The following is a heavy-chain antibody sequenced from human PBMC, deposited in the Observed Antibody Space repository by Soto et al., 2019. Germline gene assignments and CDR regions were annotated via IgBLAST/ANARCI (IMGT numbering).Heavy chain of an antibody. Sequence: GGSLRLSCTASGFTFGDYAMSWVRQAPGKGLEWVGFIRSKAYGGTTEYAASVKGRFTISRDDSKSIAYLQMNSLKTEDTAVYYCIGVCSSTSCYSVYYYYGMDVWGPGTTVTGSS. CDR2: IRSKAYGGTT. CDR1: GFTFGDYA. J-gene: IGHJ6*01. CDR3: IGVCSSTSCYSVYYYYGMDV. V-gene: IGHV3-49*04. D-gene: IGHD2-2*01.